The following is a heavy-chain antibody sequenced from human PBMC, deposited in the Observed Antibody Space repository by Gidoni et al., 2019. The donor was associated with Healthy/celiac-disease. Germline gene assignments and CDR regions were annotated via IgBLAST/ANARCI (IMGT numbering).Heavy chain of an antibody. CDR1: GFTFSSYE. CDR2: ISSSGSTI. V-gene: IGHV3-48*03. J-gene: IGHJ6*02. Sequence: EVQLVESGGGLVQPGGSLRLSCAASGFTFSSYEMNWVRQAPGKGLEWVSYISSSGSTIYYADSVKGRLTISRDNAKNSLYLQMNSLRAEDTAVYYCARYIYYYYGMDVWGQGTTVTVSS. D-gene: IGHD1-20*01. CDR3: ARYIYYYYGMDV.